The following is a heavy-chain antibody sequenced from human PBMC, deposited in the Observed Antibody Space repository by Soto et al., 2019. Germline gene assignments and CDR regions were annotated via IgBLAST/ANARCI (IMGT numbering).Heavy chain of an antibody. J-gene: IGHJ4*02. V-gene: IGHV3-23*01. CDR1: GFTFSSYA. CDR2: ISGSGGST. Sequence: EVQLLESGGGLVQPGGSLRLSCAASGFTFSSYAMSWVRQAPGKGLEWVSAISGSGGSTYYADSVKGRFTISRDNSKNALYLQRNSLRAEDTAVYYCATDSSGLRYFDYWGQGTLVTVSS. CDR3: ATDSSGLRYFDY. D-gene: IGHD6-19*01.